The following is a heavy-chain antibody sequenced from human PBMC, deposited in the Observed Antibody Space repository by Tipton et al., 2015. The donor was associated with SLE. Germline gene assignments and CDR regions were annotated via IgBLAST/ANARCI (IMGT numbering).Heavy chain of an antibody. J-gene: IGHJ4*02. V-gene: IGHV4-4*02. CDR3: ARGFFHDYWSAEQGRKSFYFDN. CDR2: IYHSGTT. Sequence: GLVKPSGTVSLTCAVSGGSINSYNWWTWVRQPPGKGLEWIGEIYHSGTTNYNPSLKSRITISLDKSNNHFSLKLTSVTAADTAMYFCARGFFHDYWSAEQGRKSFYFDNWGQGALVTVSS. CDR1: GGSINSYNW. D-gene: IGHD3-3*01.